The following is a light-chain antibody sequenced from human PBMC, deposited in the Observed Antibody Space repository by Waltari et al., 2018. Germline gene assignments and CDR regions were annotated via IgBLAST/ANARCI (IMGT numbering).Light chain of an antibody. CDR2: KDS. J-gene: IGLJ3*02. Sequence: SYELTQPPSVSVYPGQTARITCSGDALPKQYAYWYQQKPGQAPVLLIYKDSQRPSGIPERFSASSSATTVTLTISGVQAEDEADYYCQSADSSSMYWVFGGGTKLTVL. CDR1: ALPKQY. CDR3: QSADSSSMYWV. V-gene: IGLV3-25*03.